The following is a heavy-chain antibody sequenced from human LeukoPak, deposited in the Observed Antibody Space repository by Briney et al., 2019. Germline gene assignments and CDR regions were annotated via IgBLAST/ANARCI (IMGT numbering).Heavy chain of an antibody. CDR3: ARDMVRGVTRSDYYYYGMDV. Sequence: PGGSLRLSCAASGFTFSSYSMNWVRQAPGKGLEWVSSISSSSSYIYYADSVKGRFTISRDNAKNSLYLQMNSLRAEDTAVYYCARDMVRGVTRSDYYYYGMDVWGQGTTATVSS. D-gene: IGHD3-10*01. V-gene: IGHV3-21*01. J-gene: IGHJ6*02. CDR1: GFTFSSYS. CDR2: ISSSSSYI.